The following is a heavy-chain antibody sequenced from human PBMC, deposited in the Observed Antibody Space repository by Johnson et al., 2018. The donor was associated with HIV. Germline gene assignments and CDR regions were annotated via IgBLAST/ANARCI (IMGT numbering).Heavy chain of an antibody. J-gene: IGHJ3*02. CDR2: ISYDGSNK. CDR3: ASLYVFDI. CDR1: GFTVSSYA. Sequence: QVQLVESGGGLVQPGGSLRLSCAASGFTVSSYAMHWVRQAPGKGLEWVAVISYDGSNKYYADSVKGRFTISRDNSKNTLYLQMNSLRAEDTAVYYCASLYVFDIWGQGTMVTVSS. V-gene: IGHV3-30-3*01.